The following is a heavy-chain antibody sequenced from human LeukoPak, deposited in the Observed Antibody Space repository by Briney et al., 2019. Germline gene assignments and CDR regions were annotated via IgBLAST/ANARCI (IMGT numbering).Heavy chain of an antibody. J-gene: IGHJ4*02. V-gene: IGHV3-9*01. CDR2: ISWNSGSI. D-gene: IGHD1-26*01. CDR1: GFTFDDYA. Sequence: GGSLRLSCAASGFTFDDYAMHWVRQAPGKGLEWVSGISWNSGSIGYADSVKGRFTISRDNAKNSLYLQMNSLRAEDTAVYYCARDGWEQSNFDYWGQGTLVTVSS. CDR3: ARDGWEQSNFDY.